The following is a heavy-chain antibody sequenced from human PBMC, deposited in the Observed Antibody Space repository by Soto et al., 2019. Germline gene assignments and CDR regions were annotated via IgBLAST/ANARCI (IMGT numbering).Heavy chain of an antibody. D-gene: IGHD5-12*01. Sequence: QVQLVQSGAEVKKPGSSVTVSCKASGATSTAFLTAGVRRAPDQGLRGMGGIIPIFGTANYAQKFQGRVTITADESTSTAYMELSSLRSEDTAVYYCARGNHRWLQLWYFDLWGRGTLVTVSS. CDR3: ARGNHRWLQLWYFDL. V-gene: IGHV1-69*12. CDR1: GATSTAFL. J-gene: IGHJ2*01. CDR2: IIPIFGTA.